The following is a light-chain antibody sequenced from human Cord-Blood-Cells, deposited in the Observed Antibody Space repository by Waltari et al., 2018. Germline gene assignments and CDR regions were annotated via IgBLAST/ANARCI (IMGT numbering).Light chain of an antibody. CDR2: DAS. CDR3: QQYNSYGT. Sequence: DIQMTQSPSTLSASVGDRVTITCRDSQSISSWLAWYQQKPGKAPKLLIYDASSLESGVPSRFSGSGSGTEFTLTISSLQPDDFATYYCQQYNSYGTFGQGTKVEIK. CDR1: QSISSW. J-gene: IGKJ1*01. V-gene: IGKV1-5*01.